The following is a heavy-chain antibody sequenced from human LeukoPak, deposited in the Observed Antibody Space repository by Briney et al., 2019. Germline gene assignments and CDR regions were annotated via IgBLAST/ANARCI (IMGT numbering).Heavy chain of an antibody. CDR2: IIPIFGTA. CDR1: GGTYSSYA. CDR3: ARASHPNYDFWSGYFDY. J-gene: IGHJ4*02. D-gene: IGHD3-3*01. Sequence: SVKVSCKASGGTYSSYAISWVRQAPGQGLEWMGGIIPIFGTANYAQKFQGRVTITTDESTSTAYMELSSLRSEDTAVYYCARASHPNYDFWSGYFDYWGQGTLITVSS. V-gene: IGHV1-69*05.